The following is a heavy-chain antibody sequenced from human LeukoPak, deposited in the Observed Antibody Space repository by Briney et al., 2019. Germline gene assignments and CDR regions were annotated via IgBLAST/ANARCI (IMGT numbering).Heavy chain of an antibody. J-gene: IGHJ5*02. V-gene: IGHV4-59*08. CDR1: GGSISSYY. CDR2: IYYSGST. D-gene: IGHD3-10*01. CDR3: ARLAGSGSYYPFDP. Sequence: SETLSLTCTGSGGSISSYYWSWIRQPPGKGLEWIGYIYYSGSTNYNPSLKSRVTISVDTSKNQFSLKLSSVTAADTAVYYCARLAGSGSYYPFDPWGQGTLVTVSS.